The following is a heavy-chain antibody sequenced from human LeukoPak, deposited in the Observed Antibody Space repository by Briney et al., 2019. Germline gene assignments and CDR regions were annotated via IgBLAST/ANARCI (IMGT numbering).Heavy chain of an antibody. J-gene: IGHJ4*02. CDR1: GFTFSDYY. Sequence: PGGSLRLSCAASGFTFSDYYMSWIRQAPGKGLEWVSYISSSGSTICYADSVKGRFTISRDNAKNSLYLQMNSLRAEDTAVYYCARNYYDSSGYYDYWGQGTLVTVSS. CDR2: ISSSGSTI. CDR3: ARNYYDSSGYYDY. D-gene: IGHD3-22*01. V-gene: IGHV3-11*04.